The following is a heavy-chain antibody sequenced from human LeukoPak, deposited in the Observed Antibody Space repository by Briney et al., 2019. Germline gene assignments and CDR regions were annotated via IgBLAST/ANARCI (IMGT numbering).Heavy chain of an antibody. D-gene: IGHD2-2*01. CDR1: GGTFSSYA. CDR2: IIPILGIA. CDR3: ARYGLVGTSSLDV. V-gene: IGHV1-69*04. Sequence: SVKVSCKASGGTFSSYAISWVRQAPGQGLEWMGRIIPILGIANYAQEFQGRVTITADKSTSTAYMELSSLRSEDTAVYYCARYGLVGTSSLDVWGQGTTVTVSS. J-gene: IGHJ6*02.